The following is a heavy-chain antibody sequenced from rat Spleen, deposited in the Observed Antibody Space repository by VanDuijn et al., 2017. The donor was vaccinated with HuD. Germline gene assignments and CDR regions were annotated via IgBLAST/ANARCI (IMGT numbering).Heavy chain of an antibody. D-gene: IGHD1-10*01. V-gene: IGHV5-20*01. Sequence: EVQLVESGGGLVQPGRSLKLSCAASGFTFSDYGMAWVRQAPTKGLEWVATISYGDSSGHSAPYYRDSVKGRFTISRDNAKSSLYLQMDSLRSEDTATYYCTTDGLITPPYWGQGVMVTVSS. CDR3: TTDGLITPPY. CDR2: ISYGDSSGHSAP. CDR1: GFTFSDYG. J-gene: IGHJ2*01.